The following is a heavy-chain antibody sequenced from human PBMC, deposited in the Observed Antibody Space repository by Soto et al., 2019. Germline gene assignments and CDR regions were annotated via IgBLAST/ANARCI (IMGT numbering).Heavy chain of an antibody. CDR1: GDSVSSKSVA. Sequence: PSQTLSLTCAIFGDSVSSKSVAWNWIRQSPSRGLEWLGRTYYRSKWYNDYAVSVKSRITINPDTSKNQFSLQLNSVTPEDTAVYYCAREVGSSSWSPGVWFDPWGQGTLVTVSS. V-gene: IGHV6-1*01. CDR3: AREVGSSSWSPGVWFDP. D-gene: IGHD6-13*01. J-gene: IGHJ5*02. CDR2: TYYRSKWYN.